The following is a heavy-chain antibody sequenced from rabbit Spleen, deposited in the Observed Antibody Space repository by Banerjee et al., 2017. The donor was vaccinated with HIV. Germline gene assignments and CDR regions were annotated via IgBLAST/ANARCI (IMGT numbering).Heavy chain of an antibody. J-gene: IGHJ4*01. CDR1: GIDFSSYYY. D-gene: IGHD2-1*01. V-gene: IGHV1S45*01. Sequence: QQQLEESGGGLVKPGGTLTLTCKASGIDFSSYYYMCWVRQSPGKGLEWIACIAVGSGGFTYYANWAKGRFTISKTSSTTVTLQMTSLTAADTATYFCVRDRANIGGDYGPYYFDLWGPGTLVTVS. CDR2: IAVGSGGFT. CDR3: VRDRANIGGDYGPYYFDL.